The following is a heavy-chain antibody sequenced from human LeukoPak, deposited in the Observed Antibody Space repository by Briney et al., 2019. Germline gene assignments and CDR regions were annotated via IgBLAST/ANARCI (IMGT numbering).Heavy chain of an antibody. Sequence: GGTLRLSCAASGFTFNNYGMSWVRQAPGKGLEWVSSISGSGGSTNYADSVKGRFTISRDNAKNSLYLQMNSLRAEDTAVYYCAIGGSSSSWYYYYYMDVWGKGTTVTVSS. CDR1: GFTFNNYG. J-gene: IGHJ6*03. D-gene: IGHD6-13*01. CDR3: AIGGSSSSWYYYYYMDV. V-gene: IGHV3-23*01. CDR2: ISGSGGST.